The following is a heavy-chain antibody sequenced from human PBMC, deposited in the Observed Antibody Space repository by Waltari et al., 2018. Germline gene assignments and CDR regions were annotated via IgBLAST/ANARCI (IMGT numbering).Heavy chain of an antibody. CDR2: ISSSSSYK. V-gene: IGHV3-21*01. CDR1: GFTFSSYN. CDR3: ATGGWGFYFDY. D-gene: IGHD7-27*01. Sequence: EVQLVESGGGLVKPGGSLRLSCAASGFTFSSYNMNWVRQAPGKGLEWVSSISSSSSYKNYADSVKGRFTISRDNAKNSLYLQMNSLRAEDTAVYYCATGGWGFYFDYWGPGTLVTVSS. J-gene: IGHJ4*02.